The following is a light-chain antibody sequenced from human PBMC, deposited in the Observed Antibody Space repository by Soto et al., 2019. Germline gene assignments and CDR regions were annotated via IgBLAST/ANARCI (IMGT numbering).Light chain of an antibody. CDR1: QSVSSNY. J-gene: IGKJ1*01. V-gene: IGKV3-20*01. CDR3: QQYGDLPWT. Sequence: ALTQSPGTLSSSPGERATLSCRASQSVSSNYFAWYQQKPGQAPRLLIYGASSRATGIPDRFSGSGSGTDFTLTIDRLESEDFAVYFCQQYGDLPWTFGQGTKVDIK. CDR2: GAS.